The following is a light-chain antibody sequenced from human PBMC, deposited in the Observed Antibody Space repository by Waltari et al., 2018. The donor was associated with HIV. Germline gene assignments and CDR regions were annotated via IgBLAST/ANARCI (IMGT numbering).Light chain of an antibody. CDR3: QSYDTSLGGSV. V-gene: IGLV1-40*01. J-gene: IGLJ3*02. CDR1: SSNIGAGYA. CDR2: ANN. Sequence: QSVLTQPPSVSGAPGQRVTIPCTGSSSNIGAGYAVHWYQQLPGTAPKLFIYANNNRPSGIPDRFSGSKSGTSASLAITGLRAEDEGDYYCQSYDTSLGGSVFGGGTKLTVL.